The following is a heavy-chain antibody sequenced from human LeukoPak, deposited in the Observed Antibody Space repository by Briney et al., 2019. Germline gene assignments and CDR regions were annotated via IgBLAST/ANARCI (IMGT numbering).Heavy chain of an antibody. CDR2: IIPILGIA. Sequence: SVKVSCKASGGTFSSYTISWVRQAPGQGLEWMGRIIPILGIANYAQKFQGRVAITADKSTSTAYMELSSLRSEDTAVYYCARDRDYDFWSGRDPNWFDPWGQGTLVTVSS. D-gene: IGHD3-3*01. CDR3: ARDRDYDFWSGRDPNWFDP. CDR1: GGTFSSYT. J-gene: IGHJ5*02. V-gene: IGHV1-69*04.